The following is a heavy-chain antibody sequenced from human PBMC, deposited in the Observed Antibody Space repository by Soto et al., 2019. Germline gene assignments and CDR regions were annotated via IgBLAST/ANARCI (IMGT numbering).Heavy chain of an antibody. CDR2: ISYNGRNK. J-gene: IGHJ4*02. CDR3: ARQAKIGDRSQFYFDT. D-gene: IGHD3-16*01. V-gene: IGHV3-30*04. Sequence: GGSLRLSCAASGFTFSFYAMHWVRQAPGKGLEWVAVISYNGRNKHYVDSVKGRFTISRDNSQDTLYLQMDSLRPDDTAVYYCARQAKIGDRSQFYFDTWGQGTLVTVSS. CDR1: GFTFSFYA.